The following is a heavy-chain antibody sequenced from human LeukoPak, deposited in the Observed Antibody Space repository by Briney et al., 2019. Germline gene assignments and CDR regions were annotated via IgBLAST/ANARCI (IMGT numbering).Heavy chain of an antibody. V-gene: IGHV3-23*01. D-gene: IGHD3-3*01. Sequence: GGSLRLSCAASGFTFSTYGMHWVRQAPGKGLEWVSGSGSGGSTYYADSVKGRFTISRDNSKNTLYLQMNSLRAEDTAVYYCAKDFWSGYYPNCWGQGTLVTVSS. CDR2: SGSGGST. CDR1: GFTFSTYG. CDR3: AKDFWSGYYPNC. J-gene: IGHJ4*02.